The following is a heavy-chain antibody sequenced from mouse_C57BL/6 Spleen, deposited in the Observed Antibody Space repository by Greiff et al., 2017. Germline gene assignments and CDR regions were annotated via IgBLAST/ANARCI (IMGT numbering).Heavy chain of an antibody. D-gene: IGHD1-2*01. Sequence: VKLMESGAELVKPGASVKLSCKASGYTFTSYWMHWVKQRPGQGLEWIGMIHPNSGSTNYNEKFKSKATLTVDKSSSTAYMQLSSLTSEDSAVYYCARPLRPYYFDYWGQGTTLTVSS. CDR3: ARPLRPYYFDY. J-gene: IGHJ2*01. CDR2: IHPNSGST. V-gene: IGHV1-64*01. CDR1: GYTFTSYW.